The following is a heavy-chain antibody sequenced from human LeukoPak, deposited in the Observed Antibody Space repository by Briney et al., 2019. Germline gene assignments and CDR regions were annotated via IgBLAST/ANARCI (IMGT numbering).Heavy chain of an antibody. CDR1: GFTFSSYA. CDR3: AKGGSSWSRNWFDP. CDR2: ISITGAST. V-gene: IGHV3-23*01. Sequence: PGGSLRLSCAASGFTFSSYAMNWVRQAPGKGLEWVSTISITGASTYYADSVKGRFTISRDNSNNMLYPQITNLRAEDTALYYCAKGGSSWSRNWFDPWGQGTLVTVSS. J-gene: IGHJ5*02. D-gene: IGHD6-13*01.